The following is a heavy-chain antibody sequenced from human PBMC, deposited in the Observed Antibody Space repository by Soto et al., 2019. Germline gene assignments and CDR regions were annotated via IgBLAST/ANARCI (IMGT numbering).Heavy chain of an antibody. J-gene: IGHJ6*02. V-gene: IGHV1-69*01. CDR2: IIPIFGTA. CDR3: ARDQGRLLDHSRWNYYYGMDV. D-gene: IGHD1-1*01. Sequence: QVQLVQSGAEVKKPGSSVKVSCTASGGTFSSYAISWVRQAPGQGLEWMGGIIPIFGTANYAQKFQGRVTITADESTSTAYMELSSLRSEDTAVYYCARDQGRLLDHSRWNYYYGMDVWGQGTTVTVSS. CDR1: GGTFSSYA.